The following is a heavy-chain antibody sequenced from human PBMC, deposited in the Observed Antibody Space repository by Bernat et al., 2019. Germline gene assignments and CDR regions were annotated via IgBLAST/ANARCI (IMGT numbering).Heavy chain of an antibody. Sequence: EVHLVESGGGLIQPGESLRLSCAASGFTFSNSAMSWVRQAPGKGLEWVSSISGGGSNIYYADSVKGRFTISRDNSKNTLYLQMNSLRAEDTAVYFCAERAGQDGLWDAFDIWGLGSMVTVSS. CDR1: GFTFSNSA. D-gene: IGHD3-16*01. CDR3: AERAGQDGLWDAFDI. CDR2: ISGGGSNI. J-gene: IGHJ3*02. V-gene: IGHV3-23*04.